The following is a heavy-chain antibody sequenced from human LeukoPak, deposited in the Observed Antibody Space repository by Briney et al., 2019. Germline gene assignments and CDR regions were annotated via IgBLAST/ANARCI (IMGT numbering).Heavy chain of an antibody. CDR3: AKVDPSSTTVTPPGDFDY. D-gene: IGHD4-17*01. CDR1: GFTFDDYA. Sequence: GRSLSLSCAASGFTFDDYAMHWVRQAPGKGLEWVSGISWNSGSIGYADSVKGRFTISRDNAKNSLYLQMNSLRAEDTALYYCAKVDPSSTTVTPPGDFDYWGQGTLVTVSS. CDR2: ISWNSGSI. V-gene: IGHV3-9*01. J-gene: IGHJ4*02.